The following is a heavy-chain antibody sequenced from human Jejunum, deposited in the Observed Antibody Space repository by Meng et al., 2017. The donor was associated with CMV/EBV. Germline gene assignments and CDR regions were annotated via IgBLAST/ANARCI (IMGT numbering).Heavy chain of an antibody. Sequence: LRLSCAASGFVFNNYYMSWVRQAPGKGLEWVASINWNGGSTGYADSVKGRFTISRDSAKNSLYLQMNSLRAEDTAFYYCARGATSLDNWGQGTLVTVSS. V-gene: IGHV3-20*04. CDR2: INWNGGST. J-gene: IGHJ4*02. CDR3: ARGATSLDN. CDR1: GFVFNNYY. D-gene: IGHD1-26*01.